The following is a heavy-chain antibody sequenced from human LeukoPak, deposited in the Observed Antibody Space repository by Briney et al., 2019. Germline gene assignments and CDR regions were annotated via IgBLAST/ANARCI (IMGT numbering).Heavy chain of an antibody. CDR2: MNPNSGNT. Sequence: ASVKVSCKASGYTFTSYDINWVRQATGQGLEWMGWMNPNSGNTGYAQKFQGRVTMTRNTSISTAYMELRSLRSDDTAVYYCARGISDFWSGYYTDYYFDYWGQGTLVTVSS. J-gene: IGHJ4*02. CDR3: ARGISDFWSGYYTDYYFDY. CDR1: GYTFTSYD. D-gene: IGHD3-3*01. V-gene: IGHV1-8*01.